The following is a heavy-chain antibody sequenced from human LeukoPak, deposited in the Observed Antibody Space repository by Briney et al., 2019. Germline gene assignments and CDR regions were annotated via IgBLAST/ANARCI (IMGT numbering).Heavy chain of an antibody. CDR1: GYTFTGYY. J-gene: IGHJ4*02. CDR3: ATEGPNYYGSGSYYYY. CDR2: INPNSGGT. V-gene: IGHV1-2*02. Sequence: GASVKVSCKASGYTFTGYYMHWVRQAPGQGLEWMGWINPNSGGTNYAQKFQGRVTMTRDTSISTAYMELSRLRSDDTAVYYCATEGPNYYGSGSYYYYWGQGTLVTVSS. D-gene: IGHD3-10*01.